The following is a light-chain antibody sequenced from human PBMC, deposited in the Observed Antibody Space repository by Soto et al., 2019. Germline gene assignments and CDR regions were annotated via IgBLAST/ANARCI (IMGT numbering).Light chain of an antibody. V-gene: IGKV1-5*01. CDR2: DTS. Sequence: DIQMTQSPSTLSVSVGDRVTITCRASQSISSWLAWYQQKPGKAPKLLIYDTSNLEIGVPSRFSGSGSGTEFTLTISSLQPDDFATYYCQQYNDLCTFGQGTKLEIK. CDR1: QSISSW. J-gene: IGKJ2*02. CDR3: QQYNDLCT.